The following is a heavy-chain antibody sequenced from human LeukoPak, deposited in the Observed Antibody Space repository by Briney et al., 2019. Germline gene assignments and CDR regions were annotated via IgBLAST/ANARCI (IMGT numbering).Heavy chain of an antibody. Sequence: SETLSLTCAVYGGSFSGYYWSWIRQPPGKGLEWIGEINHSGSTNYNPSLKSRVTISVDTSKNQFSLKLSSVTAADTAVYYCARSRVGIVVVPAATCGMDVWGQGTTVTVSS. V-gene: IGHV4-34*01. CDR1: GGSFSGYY. CDR2: INHSGST. CDR3: ARSRVGIVVVPAATCGMDV. D-gene: IGHD2-2*01. J-gene: IGHJ6*02.